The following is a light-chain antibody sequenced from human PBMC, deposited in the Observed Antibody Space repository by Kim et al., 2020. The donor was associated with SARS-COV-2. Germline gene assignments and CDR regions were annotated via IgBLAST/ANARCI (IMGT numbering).Light chain of an antibody. J-gene: IGLJ3*02. CDR1: SGHSSYA. Sequence: QLVLTQSPSASASLGASVKLTCTLCSGHSSYAIAWHQQQPEKGPRYLMKLNSDGSHSKGDGIPDRFSGSSSGAERYLTISSLQSEDEADYYCQTWGTGMVFGGGTQLTVL. CDR3: QTWGTGMV. V-gene: IGLV4-69*01. CDR2: LNSDGSH.